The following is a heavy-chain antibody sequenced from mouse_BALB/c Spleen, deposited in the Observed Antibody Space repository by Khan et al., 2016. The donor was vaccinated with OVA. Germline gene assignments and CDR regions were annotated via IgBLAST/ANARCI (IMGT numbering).Heavy chain of an antibody. CDR3: TRGGLRRAMDY. J-gene: IGHJ4*01. CDR2: IYPGSDNT. V-gene: IGHV1-77*01. Sequence: QVQLKQSGAELARPGASVKLSCKASGYTFTDYYINWVKQRTGQGLEWIGEIYPGSDNTYYNEKFKGKATLTADKSSGTAYMQLSSLTSEDSAVYFCTRGGLRRAMDYWGQGTSVTVSS. D-gene: IGHD2-4*01. CDR1: GYTFTDYY.